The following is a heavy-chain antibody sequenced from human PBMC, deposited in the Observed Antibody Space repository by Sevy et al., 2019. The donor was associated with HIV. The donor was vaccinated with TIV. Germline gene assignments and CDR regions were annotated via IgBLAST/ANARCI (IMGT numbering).Heavy chain of an antibody. CDR1: GFTFSSYS. V-gene: IGHV3-21*01. Sequence: GGSLRLSCAASGFTFSSYSMNWVRQAPGKGLEWVSSISSSSSYIYYADSVKGRFTISRDNAKNSLYLQMNSLRAEDTAVYYCARFAEMATIRSGFDIWGQGTMVTVSS. J-gene: IGHJ3*02. D-gene: IGHD5-12*01. CDR3: ARFAEMATIRSGFDI. CDR2: ISSSSSYI.